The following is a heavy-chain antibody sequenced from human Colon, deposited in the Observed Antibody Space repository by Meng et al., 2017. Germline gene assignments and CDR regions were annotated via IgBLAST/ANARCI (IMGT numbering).Heavy chain of an antibody. CDR2: ISTTGSIA. V-gene: IGHV3-11*01. CDR3: ATTGSRSSGS. J-gene: IGHJ4*02. D-gene: IGHD3-22*01. Sequence: QVQLVESGGGWGKPGGSLRLPCAASGFIFSDYYMAWIRQTPGKGLEWVSYISTTGSIAYYADSVKGRFTISRDNAKNSVYLQMNSLRAEDTAVYYCATTGSRSSGSWGQGTLVTVSS. CDR1: GFIFSDYY.